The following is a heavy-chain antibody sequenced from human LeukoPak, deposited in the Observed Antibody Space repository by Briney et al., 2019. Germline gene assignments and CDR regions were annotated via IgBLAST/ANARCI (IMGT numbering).Heavy chain of an antibody. Sequence: GGSLRLSCAASGFTFSNYWLIWFRQAPGRGLEWVAHIKEDGNEIKYVDSVKGRFTISRDNTKNSLYPQMNSLRAEDTAVYYCARGLGYLTDYWGQGTLVTVSS. CDR2: IKEDGNEI. CDR1: GFTFSNYW. J-gene: IGHJ4*02. CDR3: ARGLGYLTDY. V-gene: IGHV3-7*04. D-gene: IGHD3-9*01.